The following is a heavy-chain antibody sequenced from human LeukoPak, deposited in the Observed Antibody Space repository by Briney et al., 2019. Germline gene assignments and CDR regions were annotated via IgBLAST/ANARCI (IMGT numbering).Heavy chain of an antibody. J-gene: IGHJ4*02. CDR1: GFTFSSYA. V-gene: IGHV3-23*01. CDR3: AREDCDATSCYWGIIY. CDR2: ISGSGGST. D-gene: IGHD2-2*01. Sequence: GGSLRLSCAASGFTFSSYAMSWVRQAPGKGLEWVSAISGSGGSTYYADSVKGRFTISRDNAKNSVYLQMNSLRAEDTAVYYCAREDCDATSCYWGIIYWGQGTLVTVSS.